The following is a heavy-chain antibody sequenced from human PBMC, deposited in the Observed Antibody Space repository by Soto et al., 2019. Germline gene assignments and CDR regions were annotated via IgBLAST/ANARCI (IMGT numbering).Heavy chain of an antibody. V-gene: IGHV1-3*01. CDR3: ARDVLGWKVGYSYNGMDV. Sequence: ASVKVSCKTSGYTFSTYGMNWVRQAPGQRLEWMGWINGGNGDTKYSQNFLGRVTITRDTSASTAYMELSSLRSEDTAVYFCARDVLGWKVGYSYNGMDVWCQGPTVTVSS. D-gene: IGHD2-8*02. J-gene: IGHJ6*02. CDR2: INGGNGDT. CDR1: GYTFSTYG.